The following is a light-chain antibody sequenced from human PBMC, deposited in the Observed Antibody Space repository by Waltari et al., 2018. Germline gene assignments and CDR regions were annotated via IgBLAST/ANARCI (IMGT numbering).Light chain of an antibody. CDR1: SLGEKF. CDR2: QDT. CDR3: QTWDTSNEAI. J-gene: IGLJ1*01. V-gene: IGLV3-1*01. Sequence: SYELTQPPSVSVSPGQTATISRPGDSLGEKFATWYQQKPGQSPVLVIYQDTKRPSGIPERFAGSNCGNTATLTISGTQALDEADYYCQTWDTSNEAIFGRGTKVTGL.